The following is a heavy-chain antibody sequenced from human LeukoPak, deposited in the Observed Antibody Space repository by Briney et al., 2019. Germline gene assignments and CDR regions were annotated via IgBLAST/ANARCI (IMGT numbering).Heavy chain of an antibody. V-gene: IGHV4-59*01. CDR3: ARLYSGSSEQDY. CDR2: VYHSGST. J-gene: IGHJ4*02. CDR1: GFTFSDYF. Sequence: SGGSLRLSCAASGFTFSDYFMSWIRQPPGKGLEWIGYVYHSGSTNYNPSLKSRVTMSVDTSKNQVSLRLSSVTAADTAVYYCARLYSGSSEQDYWGQGTLVTVSS. D-gene: IGHD1-26*01.